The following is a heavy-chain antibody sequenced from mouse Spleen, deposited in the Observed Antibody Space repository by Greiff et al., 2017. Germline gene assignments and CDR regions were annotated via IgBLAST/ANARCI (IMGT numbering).Heavy chain of an antibody. CDR1: GYTFTSYW. CDR3: ARGFCNSYYSYDDAMDY. J-gene: IGHJ4*01. Sequence: QVQLQQPGAELVRPGSSVKLSCKASGYTFTSYWMHWVKQRPIQGLEWIGNIDPSDSETHYNQKFKDKATLTVDKSSSTAYMQLSSLTSEDSAVYYCARGFCNSYYSYDDAMDYWGQGTSVTVSS. D-gene: IGHD2-12*01. CDR2: IDPSDSET. V-gene: IGHV1-52*01.